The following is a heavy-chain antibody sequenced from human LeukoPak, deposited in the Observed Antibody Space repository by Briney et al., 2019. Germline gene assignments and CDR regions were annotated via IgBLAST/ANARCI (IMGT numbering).Heavy chain of an antibody. CDR3: ARVIFGGSPPSP. V-gene: IGHV1-2*02. Sequence: GASVKVSCKASGYTFTGYCMHWVQQAPGQGLEWMGWINPNSGGTNYAQKFQGRVTMTRDTSISTAYMELSRLRSDDTAVYYCARVIFGGSPPSPWGQGTLVTVSS. CDR2: INPNSGGT. CDR1: GYTFTGYC. D-gene: IGHD1-26*01. J-gene: IGHJ5*02.